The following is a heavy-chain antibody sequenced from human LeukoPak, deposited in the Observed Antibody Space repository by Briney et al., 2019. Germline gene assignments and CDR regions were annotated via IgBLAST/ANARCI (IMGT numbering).Heavy chain of an antibody. J-gene: IGHJ4*02. D-gene: IGHD6-6*01. V-gene: IGHV5-51*01. CDR1: GYSFTNYW. Sequence: GESLKISCKSFGYSFTNYWIGWVRQMPGKGLEYMGAIYFGDSDTRYSPSFQGHVTISADKSIGTAYLQWSSLKASDTAMYYCARHFGTYSSSDYWGQGTLVTVSS. CDR3: ARHFGTYSSSDY. CDR2: IYFGDSDT.